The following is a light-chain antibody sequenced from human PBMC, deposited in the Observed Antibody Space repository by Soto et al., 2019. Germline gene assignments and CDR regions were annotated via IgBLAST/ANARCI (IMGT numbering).Light chain of an antibody. Sequence: DIQMTQSPSSLSASVGDRVTITCRASQGISNLLGWFQRKPGKAPKRLIYPATSLQGGVPSRFSGSGSVTEFTLTITGLQPEDFADYYCLQHNTYPYTFGQGTKLEI. CDR1: QGISNL. J-gene: IGKJ2*01. CDR2: PAT. V-gene: IGKV1-17*01. CDR3: LQHNTYPYT.